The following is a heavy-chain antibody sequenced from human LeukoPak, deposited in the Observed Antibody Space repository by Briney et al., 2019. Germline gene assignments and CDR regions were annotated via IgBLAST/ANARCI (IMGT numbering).Heavy chain of an antibody. CDR1: GFTVSHNY. CDR3: AKGRGEHVEGYYYYYMDV. V-gene: IGHV3-53*01. Sequence: PGGSLRLSCAASGFTVSHNYMSWVRQAPGKGLEWVALIYSSGNTYYADSVQGRFSISRDNYENTLYFQMNSLRAEDTAVYYCAKGRGEHVEGYYYYYMDVWGQGTTVIVS. J-gene: IGHJ6*03. CDR2: IYSSGNT. D-gene: IGHD2-21*01.